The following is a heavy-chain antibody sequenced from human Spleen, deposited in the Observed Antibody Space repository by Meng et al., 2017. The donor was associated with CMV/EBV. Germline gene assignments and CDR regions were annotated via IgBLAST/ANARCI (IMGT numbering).Heavy chain of an antibody. J-gene: IGHJ4*02. V-gene: IGHV4-39*07. Sequence: SETLSLTCTVSGGSISSSSYYWGWIRQPPGKGLEWIGTIYYSGSTYYNPSLKSRVTISVDTSKNQFSLKLSSVTAADTAVYYCARGDDSSSPYFDYWGQGTLVTVSS. CDR1: GGSISSSSYY. CDR2: IYYSGST. D-gene: IGHD6-6*01. CDR3: ARGDDSSSPYFDY.